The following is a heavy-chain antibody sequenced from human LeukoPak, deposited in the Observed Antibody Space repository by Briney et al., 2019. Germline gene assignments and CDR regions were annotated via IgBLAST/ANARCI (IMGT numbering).Heavy chain of an antibody. CDR2: ISGSGGST. CDR1: GFTVSSNY. D-gene: IGHD3-9*01. Sequence: PGGSLRLSCAASGFTVSSNYMSWVRQAPGKGLEWVSAISGSGGSTYYADSVKGRFTISRDNSKNTLYLQMNSLRAEDTAVYYCAKTFDRIRYFDWLLYPQVDYWGQGTLVTVSS. V-gene: IGHV3-23*01. J-gene: IGHJ4*02. CDR3: AKTFDRIRYFDWLLYPQVDY.